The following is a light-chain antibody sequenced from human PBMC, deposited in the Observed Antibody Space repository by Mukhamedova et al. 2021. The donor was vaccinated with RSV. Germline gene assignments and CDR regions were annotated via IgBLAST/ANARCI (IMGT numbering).Light chain of an antibody. J-gene: IGKJ2*03. Sequence: GDRVTITCQASQDIRTFLNWYQQKPGKAPKLLIYDASNLQSGVPSRFSGSVSGTHFTFSIISLQPADIATYYCQQYDTLPLSFGQ. CDR2: DAS. V-gene: IGKV1-33*01. CDR1: QDIRTF. CDR3: QQYDTLPLS.